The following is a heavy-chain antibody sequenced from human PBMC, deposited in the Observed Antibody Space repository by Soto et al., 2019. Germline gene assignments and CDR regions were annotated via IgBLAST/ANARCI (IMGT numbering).Heavy chain of an antibody. D-gene: IGHD6-19*01. Sequence: SETLSLTCSVSGGSISSSSYYWGWIRQPPGKGLEWIGSIYYSGSIDYNPSLKRRVTISVDTSKNQFSLKMRSVTAAETAVYYWARQSSGWYNWFDPWGQRNLVTVX. V-gene: IGHV4-39*01. CDR3: ARQSSGWYNWFDP. J-gene: IGHJ5*02. CDR2: IYYSGSI. CDR1: GGSISSSSYY.